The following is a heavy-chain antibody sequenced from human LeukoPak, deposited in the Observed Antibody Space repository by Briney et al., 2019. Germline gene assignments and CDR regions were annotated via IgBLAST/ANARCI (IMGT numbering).Heavy chain of an antibody. CDR2: IYYTGST. Sequence: SETLSLTCTLVSGDSIDSSSSYWGWIRQPPGKGLEWIGTIYYTGSTYYNPSLKSRLTISVDTSKNQFSLKLNSMTAADTAVYFCARHRDYYDTWGHGTLVTVSS. V-gene: IGHV4-39*01. D-gene: IGHD3-22*01. CDR3: ARHRDYYDT. CDR1: GDSIDSSSSY. J-gene: IGHJ5*01.